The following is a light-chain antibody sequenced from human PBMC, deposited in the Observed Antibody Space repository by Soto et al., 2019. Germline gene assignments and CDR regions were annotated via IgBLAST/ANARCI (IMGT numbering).Light chain of an antibody. V-gene: IGKV1-5*03. CDR3: KQYNSLYT. Sequence: DIQMTQSPSTLSASVGDRVTITCRASQSISSWLAWYQQKPGKAPKLLIYKASSLESEVPSRFSGSGSGTEFTLTISSLKPDDFANYSCKQYNSLYTFGQGTKLEIK. CDR1: QSISSW. CDR2: KAS. J-gene: IGKJ2*01.